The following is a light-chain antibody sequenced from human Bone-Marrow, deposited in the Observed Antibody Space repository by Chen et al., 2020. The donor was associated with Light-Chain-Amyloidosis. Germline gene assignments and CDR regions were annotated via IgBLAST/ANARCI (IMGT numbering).Light chain of an antibody. CDR1: DLPTKY. J-gene: IGLJ2*01. CDR2: RDT. Sequence: SYELTQPPSVSVSPGQTARITCSGDDLPTKYAYWYQQKPGQAPVLVIHRDTERPSGISERFSGYSSGTKATLTISGGQAEDEADYHCQSADSSGTYEVIFGGGTKLTVL. CDR3: QSADSSGTYEVI. V-gene: IGLV3-25*03.